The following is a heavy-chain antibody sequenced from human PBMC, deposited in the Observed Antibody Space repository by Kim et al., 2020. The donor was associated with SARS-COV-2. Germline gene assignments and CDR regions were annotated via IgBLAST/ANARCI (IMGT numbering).Heavy chain of an antibody. J-gene: IGHJ5*02. CDR2: IYHSGST. D-gene: IGHD3-10*01. CDR1: GGSISSSNW. V-gene: IGHV4-4*02. CDR3: ARGKGTMVRGVAGKNWFDP. Sequence: SETLSLTCAVSGGSISSSNWWSWVRQPPGKGLEWIGEIYHSGSTNYNPSLKSRVTISVDKSKNQFSLKLSSVTAADTAVYYCARGKGTMVRGVAGKNWFDPWGQGTLVTVSS.